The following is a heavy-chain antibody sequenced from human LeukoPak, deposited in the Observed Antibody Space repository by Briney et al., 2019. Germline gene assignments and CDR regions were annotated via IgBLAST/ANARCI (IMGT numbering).Heavy chain of an antibody. CDR3: AGVKVAGTRSFDY. V-gene: IGHV3-30*03. CDR1: VFTFSSYG. D-gene: IGHD6-19*01. J-gene: IGHJ4*02. Sequence: GGCLRLSCAASVFTFSSYGMHWVRQAPGKGLEWVAVISYDGSNKYYADSVRGRFTISRDNSKNTLYLQMNSLRAEDTAVYYCAGVKVAGTRSFDYWGQGTLATVSS. CDR2: ISYDGSNK.